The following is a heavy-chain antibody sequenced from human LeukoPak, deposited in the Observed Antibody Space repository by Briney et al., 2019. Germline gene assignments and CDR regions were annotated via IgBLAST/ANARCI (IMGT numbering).Heavy chain of an antibody. J-gene: IGHJ4*02. CDR1: GFTFSSYG. V-gene: IGHV3-30*02. CDR2: IRFDGSNK. Sequence: GGSLRLSCAASGFTFSSYGMHWVRQAPGKGLEWVAFIRFDGSNKYYADSVKGRYTISRDNSKNTLYLQMNSLRAEDTAVYYCAKDRGYSTTWNLFDYWGQGTLVTVSS. D-gene: IGHD6-13*01. CDR3: AKDRGYSTTWNLFDY.